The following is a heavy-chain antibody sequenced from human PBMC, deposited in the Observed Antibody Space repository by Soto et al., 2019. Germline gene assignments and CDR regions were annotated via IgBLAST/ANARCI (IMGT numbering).Heavy chain of an antibody. Sequence: PSETLSLTCAVYGGSFSGYYWSWIRQPPGKGLEWIGEINHSGSTNYNPSLKSRVTISVDTSKNQFSLKLSSVTAADTAVYSCTKTNNHDHSTGYYSASGGGYLACMDDWGQGTTVTVSS. CDR3: TKTNNHDHSTGYYSASGGGYLACMDD. D-gene: IGHD3-9*01. CDR2: INHSGST. V-gene: IGHV4-34*01. J-gene: IGHJ6*02. CDR1: GGSFSGYY.